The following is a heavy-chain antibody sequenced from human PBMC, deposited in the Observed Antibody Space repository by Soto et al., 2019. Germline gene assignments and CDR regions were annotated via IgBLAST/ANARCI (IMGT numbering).Heavy chain of an antibody. CDR3: ARDPGIAVAGTGGLDLDY. CDR1: GYTFTSYY. J-gene: IGHJ4*02. Sequence: ASVKVSCKASGYTFTSYYMHWVRQAPGQGLEWMGIINPSGGSTSYAQKFQGRVTMTRDTSTSTVYMELSSLRSEDTAVYYCARDPGIAVAGTGGLDLDYWGQGTLVTVSS. D-gene: IGHD6-19*01. V-gene: IGHV1-46*01. CDR2: INPSGGST.